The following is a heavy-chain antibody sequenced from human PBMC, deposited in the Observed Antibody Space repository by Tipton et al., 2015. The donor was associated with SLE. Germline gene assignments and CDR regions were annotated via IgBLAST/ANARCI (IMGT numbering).Heavy chain of an antibody. D-gene: IGHD3-10*01. CDR2: ISSSSSYI. J-gene: IGHJ5*02. Sequence: SLRLSCAASGFTFSSYSMNWVRQAPGKGLEWVSSISSSSSYIYYADSVKGRFTISRDNAKNSLYLQMNSLRAEDTAEYYCARDEGIENWFDPWGQGTLVTVSS. CDR1: GFTFSSYS. CDR3: ARDEGIENWFDP. V-gene: IGHV3-21*01.